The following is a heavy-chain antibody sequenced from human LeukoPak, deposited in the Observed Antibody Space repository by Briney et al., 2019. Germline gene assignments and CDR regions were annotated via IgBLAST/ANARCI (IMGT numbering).Heavy chain of an antibody. Sequence: ASVKGSCEASGYTFPRYDITRVRQTTGHGREWMGWMNPNSGNTGYAQKFQGRVTMTRNTSISTAYMELSSLRSEDTAVYYCARNGDYSPADYWGQGTLVTVSS. CDR2: MNPNSGNT. CDR1: GYTFPRYD. CDR3: ARNGDYSPADY. V-gene: IGHV1-8*01. D-gene: IGHD4-17*01. J-gene: IGHJ4*02.